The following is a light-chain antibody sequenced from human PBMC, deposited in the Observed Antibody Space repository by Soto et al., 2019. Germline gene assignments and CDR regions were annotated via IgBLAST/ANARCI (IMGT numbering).Light chain of an antibody. V-gene: IGKV1-5*03. Sequence: DIHMTQSPSTLSASVGDRVTITCRASQSISSWLAWYQQKPGKAPKLMIYKASSLESGVPSRVSGSGSGTDFTLTISSLQPDDFATYYCQQYNSYWTFGQGTKVEIK. J-gene: IGKJ1*01. CDR3: QQYNSYWT. CDR1: QSISSW. CDR2: KAS.